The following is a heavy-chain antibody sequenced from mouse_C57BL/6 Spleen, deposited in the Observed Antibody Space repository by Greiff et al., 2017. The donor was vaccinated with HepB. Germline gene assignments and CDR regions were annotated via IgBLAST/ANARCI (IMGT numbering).Heavy chain of an antibody. Sequence: VQLQQSGPELVKPGASVKISCKASGYSFTDYNMNWVKQSNGKSLEWIGVINPNYGTTSYNQKFKGKATLTVDQSSSTDYMQLNSLTSEDSAVYYCARPCDGYYEGAWFAYWGQGTLVTVSA. CDR2: INPNYGTT. CDR1: GYSFTDYN. J-gene: IGHJ3*01. D-gene: IGHD2-3*01. V-gene: IGHV1-39*01. CDR3: ARPCDGYYEGAWFAY.